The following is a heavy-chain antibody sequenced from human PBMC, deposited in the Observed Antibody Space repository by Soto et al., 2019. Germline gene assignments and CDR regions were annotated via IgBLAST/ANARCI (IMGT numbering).Heavy chain of an antibody. Sequence: SETLSLTCPVSGGSISSGCYYWSWIRQHPGKGLEWIGVIYYSGNTYYSPSLKSRVTMSVDTSNNQFSLKLSSVTAADTAVYYCARLTRGYSYAFDYWGRGALVTVSS. V-gene: IGHV4-39*01. J-gene: IGHJ4*02. D-gene: IGHD5-18*01. CDR1: GGSISSGCYY. CDR2: IYYSGNT. CDR3: ARLTRGYSYAFDY.